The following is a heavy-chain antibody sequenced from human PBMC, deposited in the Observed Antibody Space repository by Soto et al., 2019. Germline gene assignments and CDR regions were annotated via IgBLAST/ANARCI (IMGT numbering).Heavy chain of an antibody. CDR1: GYSFTSYW. CDR2: IDPSDSYT. Sequence: ESLKISCKGSGYSFTSYWISWVRQMPGKGLEWMGRIDPSDSYTNYSPSFQGHVTISADKSISTAYLQWSSLKASDTAMYYCASNVGQPQNYYYYGMGVWGKGTTVTV. D-gene: IGHD1-26*01. V-gene: IGHV5-10-1*01. CDR3: ASNVGQPQNYYYYGMGV. J-gene: IGHJ6*04.